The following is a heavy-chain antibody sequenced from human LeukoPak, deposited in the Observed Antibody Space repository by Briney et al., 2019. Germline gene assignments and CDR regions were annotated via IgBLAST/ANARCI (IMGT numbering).Heavy chain of an antibody. Sequence: GGSLRLSCAASGFTFSSYEMNWVRQAPGKGLEGVSHISTSGSTIYYDNSVRGRFTISRDNAKNSLYLQMNSLRAEDTALHYCARDATTATGWVYVDVWGKGTTVTISS. CDR1: GFTFSSYE. CDR2: ISTSGSTI. V-gene: IGHV3-48*03. D-gene: IGHD6-13*01. J-gene: IGHJ6*03. CDR3: ARDATTATGWVYVDV.